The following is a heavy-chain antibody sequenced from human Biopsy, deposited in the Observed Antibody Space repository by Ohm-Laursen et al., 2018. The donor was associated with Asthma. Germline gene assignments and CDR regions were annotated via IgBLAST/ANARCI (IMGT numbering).Heavy chain of an antibody. CDR1: GFSLTTTGVG. CDR2: IYWADDK. D-gene: IGHD2-8*02. CDR3: AHRLCIGGACYDAFDI. J-gene: IGHJ3*02. Sequence: TQTLTLTSTFSGFSLTTTGVGVAWIRQPPGKALEWLARIYWADDKRYSSSLKSRLTITKDTSKNQVVLTMTNMDPVDTATYYCAHRLCIGGACYDAFDIWGQGTMVTVSS. V-gene: IGHV2-5*02.